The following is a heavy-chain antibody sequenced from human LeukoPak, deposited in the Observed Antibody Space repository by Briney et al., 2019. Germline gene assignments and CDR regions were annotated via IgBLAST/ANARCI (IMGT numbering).Heavy chain of an antibody. D-gene: IGHD6-19*01. CDR3: AREGGGWYLDY. CDR2: ISYDGSNK. J-gene: IGHJ4*02. V-gene: IGHV3-30-3*01. Sequence: PGGSLRLSCAASGFTFSSYAMHWVRQHPGKGLEWVAVISYDGSNKYYADSVKGRFTISRDNSKNTLYLQMNSLRAEDTAVYYCAREGGGWYLDYWGQGTLVTVSS. CDR1: GFTFSSYA.